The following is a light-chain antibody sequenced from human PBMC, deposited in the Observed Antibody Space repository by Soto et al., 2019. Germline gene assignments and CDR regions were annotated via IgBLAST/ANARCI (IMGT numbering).Light chain of an antibody. V-gene: IGLV1-40*01. J-gene: IGLJ2*01. CDR1: SSNIGANYD. CDR2: ANN. CDR3: QSYDTDSVV. Sequence: QSLLTQPPSVSGAPGQRVTITCTGSSSNIGANYDVHWYQHLPGAAPKLLIYANNIRPSGVPDRFSGSRSGITASLAIAGLQAEDEANYFCQSYDTDSVVLGGGTQLTVL.